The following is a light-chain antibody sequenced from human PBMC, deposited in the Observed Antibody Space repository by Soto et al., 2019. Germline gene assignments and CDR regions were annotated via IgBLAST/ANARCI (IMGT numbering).Light chain of an antibody. Sequence: EIVMTQSPATLSVSPGERATLSCRASESTNNYLAWYQQKPGQAPRILIDAASTRAAGIPPRFSGSGSGTEFTLTISSLQSEDSAVYYCQQYNLWPLTFGGGT. CDR2: AAS. V-gene: IGKV3-15*01. CDR1: ESTNNY. J-gene: IGKJ4*01. CDR3: QQYNLWPLT.